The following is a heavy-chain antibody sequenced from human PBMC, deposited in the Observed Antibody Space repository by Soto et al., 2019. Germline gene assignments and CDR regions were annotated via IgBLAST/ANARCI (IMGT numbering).Heavy chain of an antibody. CDR2: IYPGDSDT. V-gene: IGHV5-51*01. D-gene: IGHD3-3*01. CDR1: GYSFTSYC. J-gene: IGHJ6*02. Sequence: PGESLKISCKGSGYSFTSYCIGWVRQMPGKGLEWMGIIYPGDSDTRYSPSFQGQVTISADKSISTAYLQWSSLKASDTAMYYCARFESYYDFWSGYYSGARYYYGMDVWGQGTTVTVSS. CDR3: ARFESYYDFWSGYYSGARYYYGMDV.